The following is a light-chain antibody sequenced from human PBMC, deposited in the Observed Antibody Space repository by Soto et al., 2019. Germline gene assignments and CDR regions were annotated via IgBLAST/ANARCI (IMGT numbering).Light chain of an antibody. V-gene: IGKV1-5*01. J-gene: IGKJ2*01. CDR3: QQYNSYP. CDR1: QSISSW. Sequence: DIQMTQSPSTLSASVGDRVTITCRASQSISSWLAWYQQKPGKAPKLLIYDASSLESGVPSRFSGSGSGTEFTLPISSLQPDDFATYYCQQYNSYPFGQGTKLEIK. CDR2: DAS.